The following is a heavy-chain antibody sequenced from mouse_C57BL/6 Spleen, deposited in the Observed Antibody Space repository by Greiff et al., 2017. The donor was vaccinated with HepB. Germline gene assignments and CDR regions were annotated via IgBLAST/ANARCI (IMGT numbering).Heavy chain of an antibody. Sequence: DVQLVESGGGLVQPGGSLKLSCAASGFTFSDYGMAWVRQAPRKGPEWVAFISNLAYSIYYADTVTGRFTIARENAKNPRYLEMSSLRTEDTAMYYCARRGYYDYDGALYAMDYWGQGTSVTVSS. CDR2: ISNLAYSI. V-gene: IGHV5-15*01. CDR1: GFTFSDYG. CDR3: ARRGYYDYDGALYAMDY. D-gene: IGHD2-4*01. J-gene: IGHJ4*01.